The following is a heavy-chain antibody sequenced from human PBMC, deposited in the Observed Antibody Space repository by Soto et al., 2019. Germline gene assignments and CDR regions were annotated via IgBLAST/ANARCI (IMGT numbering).Heavy chain of an antibody. CDR1: GYTFTSYG. CDR2: ISAYNGNT. J-gene: IGHJ5*02. CDR3: ARDFGSTVENWFAP. D-gene: IGHD3-3*01. Sequence: ASVKVSCKASGYTFTSYGISWVRQAPGQGLEWMGWISAYNGNTNYAQKLQGRVTMTTDTSTSTAYMELRSLRSDDTAVYYCARDFGSTVENWFAPWGQGTLVTVSS. V-gene: IGHV1-18*01.